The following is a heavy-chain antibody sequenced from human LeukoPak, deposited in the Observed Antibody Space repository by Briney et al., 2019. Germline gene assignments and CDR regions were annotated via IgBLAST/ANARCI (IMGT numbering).Heavy chain of an antibody. CDR2: ISSSGSTI. CDR3: ARRYCSGGSCYLAVDY. CDR1: GFTFSDYY. V-gene: IGHV3-11*04. D-gene: IGHD2-15*01. Sequence: GGSLRLSCAASGFTFSDYYMSWIRQAPGKGLEWVSYISSSGSTIYYADSVKGRFTISRDNAKNSLYLQMNSLRAEDTAVYYCARRYCSGGSCYLAVDYWGQGTLVTVSS. J-gene: IGHJ4*02.